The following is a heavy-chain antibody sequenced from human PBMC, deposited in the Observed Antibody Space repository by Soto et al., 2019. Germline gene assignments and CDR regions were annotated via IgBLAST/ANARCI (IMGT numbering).Heavy chain of an antibody. Sequence: SETLSLTCTVSGGSISSGGYYWSWIRQHPGKGLEWIGYIYYSGSTYYTPSLKSRVTISVDTSKNQFSLKLSSVTAADTAVYYCARDVGRSPPEYNWLDPWPQPTLVTVSS. V-gene: IGHV4-31*03. CDR2: IYYSGST. CDR1: GGSISSGGYY. J-gene: IGHJ5*02. CDR3: ARDVGRSPPEYNWLDP. D-gene: IGHD1-26*01.